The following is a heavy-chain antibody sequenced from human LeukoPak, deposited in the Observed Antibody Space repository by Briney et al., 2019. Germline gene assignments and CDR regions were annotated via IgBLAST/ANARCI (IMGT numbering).Heavy chain of an antibody. CDR2: MNIDGSEK. CDR1: RFTFSFYV. D-gene: IGHD1-26*01. Sequence: GGSLRLSCAASRFTFSFYVMSWVRQAPGKRREWVANMNIDGSEKYYADSVKGRFSISRDNARNSVYLQMASLRVEDTAVYYCARDPVEWELLLDYWGQGTLVTVSS. J-gene: IGHJ4*02. V-gene: IGHV3-7*01. CDR3: ARDPVEWELLLDY.